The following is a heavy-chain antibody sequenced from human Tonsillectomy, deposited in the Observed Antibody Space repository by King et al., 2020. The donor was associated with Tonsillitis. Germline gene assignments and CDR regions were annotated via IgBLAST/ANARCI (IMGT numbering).Heavy chain of an antibody. CDR1: GFTFSGYG. J-gene: IGHJ3*01. Sequence: VQLVESGGGVVQPGRPLRLSCAASGFTFSGYGMHWVRQAPGKGLEWVALIWDDGSNKEYADSMKGRFTISRDNSKNTVYLQMNSLRAEDTAVYYCARGFDSSGDSYVRDVFDVWGQGTLVTVSS. CDR2: IWDDGSNK. V-gene: IGHV3-33*08. CDR3: ARGFDSSGDSYVRDVFDV. D-gene: IGHD3-22*01.